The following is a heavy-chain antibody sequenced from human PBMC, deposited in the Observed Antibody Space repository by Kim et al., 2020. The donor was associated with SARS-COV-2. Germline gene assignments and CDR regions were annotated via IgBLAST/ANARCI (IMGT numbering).Heavy chain of an antibody. CDR3: ARGGFGEIDY. V-gene: IGHV3-21*01. J-gene: IGHJ4*02. CDR2: YI. Sequence: YIYYADSVQGRFTISRENAKNSLYLQMNSLRAEDTAVYYCARGGFGEIDYWGQGTLVTVSS. D-gene: IGHD3-10*01.